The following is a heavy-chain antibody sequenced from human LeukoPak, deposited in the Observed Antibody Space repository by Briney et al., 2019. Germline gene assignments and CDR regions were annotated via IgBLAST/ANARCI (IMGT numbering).Heavy chain of an antibody. CDR2: IKKDGSEK. J-gene: IGHJ4*02. V-gene: IGHV3-7*01. Sequence: PGRSLRLSCAASGFTFSSYWMSWVRQAPGKGLEWVANIKKDGSEKYYVDSVKGRFTISRDNAKKSLYLQMTSLRAEDTAVYYCARHLSGVTGYTYGRGIDYWGQGTLVTVSS. D-gene: IGHD5-18*01. CDR3: ARHLSGVTGYTYGRGIDY. CDR1: GFTFSSYW.